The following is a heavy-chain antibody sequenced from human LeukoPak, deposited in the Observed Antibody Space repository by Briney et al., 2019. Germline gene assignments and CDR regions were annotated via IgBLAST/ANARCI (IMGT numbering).Heavy chain of an antibody. J-gene: IGHJ6*04. CDR2: INPNSGGT. CDR3: ARDTRYSGYCSSTSCLSGGMDV. D-gene: IGHD2-2*01. CDR1: GYTCTGYY. Sequence: ASVKVSCKASGYTCTGYYMHWVRQAPGQGLEWMGWINPNSGGTNYAQKFQGWVTMTRDTSISTAYMELSRLRSDDTAVYYCARDTRYSGYCSSTSCLSGGMDVWGKGTTVTVSS. V-gene: IGHV1-2*04.